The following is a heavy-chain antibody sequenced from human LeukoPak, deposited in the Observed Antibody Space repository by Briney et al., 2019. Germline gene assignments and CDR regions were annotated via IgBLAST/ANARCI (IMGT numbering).Heavy chain of an antibody. J-gene: IGHJ4*02. CDR1: GFTFSSYG. Sequence: GGSLRLPCAASGFTFSSYGMHWVRQAPGKGLEWVAVISYDGGNKYYADSVKGRFTISRDNAKNSLYLQMNSLRAEDTAVYFCARGTLGAWGWWGQGTLVTVSS. D-gene: IGHD6-19*01. CDR3: ARGTLGAWGW. V-gene: IGHV3-30*03. CDR2: ISYDGGNK.